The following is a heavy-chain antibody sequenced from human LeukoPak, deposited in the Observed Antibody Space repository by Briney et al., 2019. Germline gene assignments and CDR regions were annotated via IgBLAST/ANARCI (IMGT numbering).Heavy chain of an antibody. Sequence: SETLSLTCTVSGGSISSYYWSWIRQPAGKGLEWIGRIYSTGSTNYNPSLKSRVTMSVDTSKNQFSLWLRSVTAADTAVYYCARQIASAGTAGFDFWGQGALVTVSS. CDR1: GGSISSYY. V-gene: IGHV4-4*07. D-gene: IGHD6-13*01. CDR3: ARQIASAGTAGFDF. CDR2: IYSTGST. J-gene: IGHJ4*02.